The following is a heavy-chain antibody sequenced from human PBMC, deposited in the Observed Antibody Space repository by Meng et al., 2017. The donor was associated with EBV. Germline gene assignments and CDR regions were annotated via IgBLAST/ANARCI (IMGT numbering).Heavy chain of an antibody. Sequence: QLTLKESGPSLVKPTQTLTLTCTFSGFALSTGGAAVGWIRQPPGKALEWLAIVYWDDDKRYSPSLKSRLTITKDTSKNQVVLTMTNMGPGDTATYFCAHRKNNWEVIEIDYWGQGTLVTVFS. CDR3: AHRKNNWEVIEIDY. V-gene: IGHV2-5*02. CDR2: VYWDDDK. D-gene: IGHD1-1*01. CDR1: GFALSTGGAA. J-gene: IGHJ4*02.